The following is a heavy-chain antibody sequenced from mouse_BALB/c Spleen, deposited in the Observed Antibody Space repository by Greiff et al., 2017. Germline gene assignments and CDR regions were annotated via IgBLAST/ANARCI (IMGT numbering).Heavy chain of an antibody. V-gene: IGHV1-4*02. D-gene: IGHD2-1*01. CDR3: ARRGEWGNWFAY. J-gene: IGHJ3*01. Sequence: QVQLQQSAAELARPGASVKMSCKASGYTFTSYTMHWVKQRPGQGLEWIGYINPSSGYTEYNQKFKDKTTLTADKSSSTAYMQLSSLTSEDSAVYYCARRGEWGNWFAYWGQGTLVTVSA. CDR2: INPSSGYT. CDR1: GYTFTSYT.